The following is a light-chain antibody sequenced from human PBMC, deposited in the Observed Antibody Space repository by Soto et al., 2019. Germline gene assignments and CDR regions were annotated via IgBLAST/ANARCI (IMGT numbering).Light chain of an antibody. Sequence: QSALTQPASVSGSPGQSITISCTGTSSDVGGYDHVSWYQQHPGKAPKLIIYDVTVRPSGISPRFSGCKSDNTASLAVSGLQPEDEADYYCSSYTNKDTLLFGGGTKVTVL. CDR2: DVT. J-gene: IGLJ3*02. V-gene: IGLV2-14*03. CDR3: SSYTNKDTLL. CDR1: SSDVGGYDH.